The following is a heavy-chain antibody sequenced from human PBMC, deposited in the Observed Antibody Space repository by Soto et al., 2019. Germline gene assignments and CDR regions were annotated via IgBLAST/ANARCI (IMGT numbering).Heavy chain of an antibody. D-gene: IGHD6-6*01. CDR3: AKDRIAARSCFDY. CDR1: GFTFSSYG. V-gene: IGHV3-30*18. CDR2: ISYDGSNK. Sequence: GGSLRLSCAASGFTFSSYGMHWVRQAPGKGLEWVAVISYDGSNKYYADSVKGRFTISRDNSKNTLYLQMNSLRAEDTAVYYCAKDRIAARSCFDYWGQGTLVTVSS. J-gene: IGHJ4*02.